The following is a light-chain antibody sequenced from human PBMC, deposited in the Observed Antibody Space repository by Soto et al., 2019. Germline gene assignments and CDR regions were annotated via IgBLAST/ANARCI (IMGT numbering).Light chain of an antibody. CDR3: QQYENFFT. Sequence: DIQMTQSPSALSASEGDRVTITCQASQDISNYLNWYQQKPGKAPKLLIYDASNLETGVPSRFSGSGSGTDYTFTISSLQPEDIATYYCQQYENFFTFGGGTKVDIK. CDR1: QDISNY. V-gene: IGKV1-33*01. J-gene: IGKJ4*01. CDR2: DAS.